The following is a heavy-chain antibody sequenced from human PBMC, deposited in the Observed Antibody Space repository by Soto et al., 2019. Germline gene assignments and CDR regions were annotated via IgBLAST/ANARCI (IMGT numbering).Heavy chain of an antibody. Sequence: QVQLQESGPGLVKPSQTLSLTCTVSGGSISSGGYYWSWIRQPPGKGLEWIGYIYYSGSTYYNPSLKSRVTISVDTSKNQLSLKLSSVTAADTAVYYCARSNMMGDYTFDPWGQGTLVTVSS. CDR1: GGSISSGGYY. J-gene: IGHJ5*02. V-gene: IGHV4-31*03. D-gene: IGHD3-3*01. CDR2: IYYSGST. CDR3: ARSNMMGDYTFDP.